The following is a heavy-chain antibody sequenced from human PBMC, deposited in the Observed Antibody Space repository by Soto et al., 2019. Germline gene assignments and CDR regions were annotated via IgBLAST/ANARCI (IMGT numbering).Heavy chain of an antibody. CDR1: GFSLSTSGMC. V-gene: IGHV2-70*01. J-gene: IGHJ4*02. CDR2: IDWDDVK. CDR3: ARIRNTRGSGWYYFDY. Sequence: GSGPTLVNPTQTLTLACTFSGFSLSTSGMCVSWIRQPLGKALEWLALIDWDDVKYYSTSLKTRLTISKDTSKNQVVLTMTNMDPVDTATYYCARIRNTRGSGWYYFDYWGQGTLVTVSS. D-gene: IGHD6-19*01.